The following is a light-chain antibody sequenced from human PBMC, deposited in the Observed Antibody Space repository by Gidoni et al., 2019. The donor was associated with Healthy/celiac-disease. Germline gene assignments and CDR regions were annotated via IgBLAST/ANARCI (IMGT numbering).Light chain of an antibody. Sequence: QSVLTQPPSASGTPGQRVTIPCSGSSSNIGSNYVYWYQQLPGTAPKLLISRNNQRPSGVPGRFSGSKSGTSASLAISGLRSEDEADYYCAAWDDSLSGWVFGGGTKLTVL. CDR3: AAWDDSLSGWV. J-gene: IGLJ3*02. CDR2: RNN. V-gene: IGLV1-47*01. CDR1: SSNIGSNY.